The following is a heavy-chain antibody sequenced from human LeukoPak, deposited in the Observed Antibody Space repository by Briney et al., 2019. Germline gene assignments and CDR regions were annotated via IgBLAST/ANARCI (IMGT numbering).Heavy chain of an antibody. CDR2: INWSGGST. CDR3: ARAPITSLYYFDY. Sequence: GGSLRLSCTASGFAFDEHGMSWVRQVPGKGLEWVSGINWSGGSTGYADPLRGRFTISRDNAKNSLYLQMDSLRAEDTALYYCARAPITSLYYFDYWGQGTLVTVSS. D-gene: IGHD2-2*01. V-gene: IGHV3-20*04. J-gene: IGHJ4*02. CDR1: GFAFDEHG.